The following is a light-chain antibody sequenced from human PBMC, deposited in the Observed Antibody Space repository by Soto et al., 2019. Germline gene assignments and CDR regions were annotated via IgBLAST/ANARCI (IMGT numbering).Light chain of an antibody. J-gene: IGKJ1*01. CDR1: QRVDSH. CDR2: GAS. CDR3: QQYYNWPPWT. Sequence: EIVMTQSPATLLVSPGERATLSCRASQRVDSHLAWYQQKPGQAPRLLIYGASTRATGIPARFSGSGSGTEFTLPISILQSEDSAFYSCQQYYNWPPWTFGQGTKVEIK. V-gene: IGKV3-15*01.